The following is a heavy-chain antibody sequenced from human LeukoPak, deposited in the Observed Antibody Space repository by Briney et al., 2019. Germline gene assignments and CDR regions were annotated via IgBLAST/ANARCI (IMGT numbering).Heavy chain of an antibody. V-gene: IGHV1-69*04. J-gene: IGHJ4*02. CDR1: GGTFSSYA. Sequence: ASVKVSCKASGGTFSSYAISWVRQAPGQGLEWMGRIIPILGIANYAQKFQGRVTITADKSTSTAYMELSSLGSEDTAVYYCASVLTVPSTTGAIDYWGQGTLVTVSS. CDR2: IIPILGIA. CDR3: ASVLTVPSTTGAIDY. D-gene: IGHD2/OR15-2a*01.